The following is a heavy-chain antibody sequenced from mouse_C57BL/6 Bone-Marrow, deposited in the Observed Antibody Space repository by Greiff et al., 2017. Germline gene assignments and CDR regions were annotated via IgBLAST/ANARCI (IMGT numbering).Heavy chain of an antibody. CDR3: ASALLLRSSLFDY. V-gene: IGHV5-4*03. J-gene: IGHJ2*01. D-gene: IGHD1-1*01. Sequence: EVMLVESGGGLVKPGGSLKLSCAASGFTFSSYALSWVRQTPEKRLEWVATISDGGSYTYYPDNVKGRFTISRDNAKNNLYLQMSHLKSEDTAMYYCASALLLRSSLFDYWGQGTTLTVSS. CDR2: ISDGGSYT. CDR1: GFTFSSYA.